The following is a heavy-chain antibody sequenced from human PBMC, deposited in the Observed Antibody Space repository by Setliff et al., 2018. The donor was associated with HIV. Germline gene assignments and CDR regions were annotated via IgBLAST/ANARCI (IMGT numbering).Heavy chain of an antibody. CDR1: GETFSGYY. CDR2: INHGGIT. V-gene: IGHV4-34*01. Sequence: SETLSLTCAVYGETFSGYYWSWIRQTPGKGLEWIGEINHGGITNSNPSLKSRVTISVDTAKNQFSLKLSSVTAADTAVFYCARAFSPEGPQLERREGWFDPWGQGTLVTVSS. J-gene: IGHJ5*02. CDR3: ARAFSPEGPQLERREGWFDP. D-gene: IGHD1-1*01.